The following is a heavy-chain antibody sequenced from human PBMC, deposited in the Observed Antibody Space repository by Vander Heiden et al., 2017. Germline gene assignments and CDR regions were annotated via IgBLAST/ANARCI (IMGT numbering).Heavy chain of an antibody. J-gene: IGHJ6*02. CDR1: GFTFSTYS. CDR3: ARRSSNYFYGMDV. Sequence: EVQQVESGGGLVQPGGSLGLSCAAAGFTFSTYSMNWVRQAPGEVLEWVSYISSSSSTISYADSVKGRFTISRDNAKNSLYLQMHSLRDEDTAVYYCARRSSNYFYGMDVWGQGTTVTVSS. CDR2: ISSSSSTI. V-gene: IGHV3-48*02. D-gene: IGHD4-4*01.